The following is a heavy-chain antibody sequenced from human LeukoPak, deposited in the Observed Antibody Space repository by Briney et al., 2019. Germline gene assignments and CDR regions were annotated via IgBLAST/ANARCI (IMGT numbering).Heavy chain of an antibody. CDR1: GFTFRTHA. J-gene: IGHJ4*02. Sequence: GGSLRLSCAASGFTFRTHAMIWVRQSPGKGLEWVSAISSSGGDTYYADSVKGRFTISRDNSKNTLCLQMNSLRAEDTAVYYCAPRPDAAMVPDSYWGQGTLVTVSS. CDR3: APRPDAAMVPDSY. CDR2: ISSSGGDT. D-gene: IGHD2-2*01. V-gene: IGHV3-23*01.